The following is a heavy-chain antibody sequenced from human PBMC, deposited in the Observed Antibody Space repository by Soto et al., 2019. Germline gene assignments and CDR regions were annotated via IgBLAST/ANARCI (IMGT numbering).Heavy chain of an antibody. CDR2: IGGSGGST. D-gene: IGHD1-26*01. Sequence: GGSLRLSCAASGFSFSSYAMSWVRQAPGKGLEWVSGIGGSGGSTYHADSVKGRFSISRDNSKNTLYLQMNSLRAEDTAVYYCAKDRSSGSYSRRADYWGQGTLVTVSS. CDR3: AKDRSSGSYSRRADY. V-gene: IGHV3-23*01. CDR1: GFSFSSYA. J-gene: IGHJ4*02.